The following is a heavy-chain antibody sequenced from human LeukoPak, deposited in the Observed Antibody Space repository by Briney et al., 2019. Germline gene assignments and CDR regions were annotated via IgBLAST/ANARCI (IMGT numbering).Heavy chain of an antibody. CDR1: GSTFTAFY. Sequence: ASVKVSCKASGSTFTAFYMHWVRQAPGQGLEWMGWINPNSGATNYAQKFQGRVTMTRDTSISTAYMELSRLRSDDTAVYYCARAHLIAAAGYNWFDPWGQGTLVTVSS. CDR3: ARAHLIAAAGYNWFDP. J-gene: IGHJ5*02. V-gene: IGHV1-2*02. D-gene: IGHD6-13*01. CDR2: INPNSGAT.